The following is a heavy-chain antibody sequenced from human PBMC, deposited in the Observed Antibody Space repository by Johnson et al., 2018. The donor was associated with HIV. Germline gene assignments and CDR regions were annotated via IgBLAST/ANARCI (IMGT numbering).Heavy chain of an antibody. D-gene: IGHD3-10*01. CDR1: GFTFSDYY. V-gene: IGHV3-11*01. Sequence: QVQLVESGGGLVKPGGSLRLSCAASGFTFSDYYMSWIHQAPGKGLEWVSYISTSGSTLYYADSVKGRFTISRDNSKNTLYLQMNSLRAEDAAVYYCAKDLVERSGISDDAFDIWDQGTMVTVSS. CDR2: ISTSGSTL. J-gene: IGHJ3*02. CDR3: AKDLVERSGISDDAFDI.